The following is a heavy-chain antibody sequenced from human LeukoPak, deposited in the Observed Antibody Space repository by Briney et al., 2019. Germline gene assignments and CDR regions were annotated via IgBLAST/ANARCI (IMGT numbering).Heavy chain of an antibody. V-gene: IGHV1-2*06. CDR1: GYTFTGYY. CDR3: ARVYYYGSGSYSAGAEYFQH. CDR2: INPNSGGT. J-gene: IGHJ1*01. D-gene: IGHD3-10*01. Sequence: ASVKVSCKASGYTFTGYYMHWVRQAPGQGLEWMGRINPNSGGTNYAQKLQGRVTMTRDTSISTAYMELSRLRSDDTAVYYCARVYYYGSGSYSAGAEYFQHWGQGTLVTVSS.